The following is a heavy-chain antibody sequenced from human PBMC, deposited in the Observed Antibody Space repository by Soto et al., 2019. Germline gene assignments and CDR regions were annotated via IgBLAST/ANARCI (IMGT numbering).Heavy chain of an antibody. CDR3: ARGPKYYYDSSGTKYYFDY. Sequence: SVKVSCKASGYTFTSYAISWVRQAPGQGLEWMGGIIPIFGTANYAQKFQGRVTITADESTSTAYMELSSLRSEDTAVYYCARGPKYYYDSSGTKYYFDYWGQGTLVTVSS. CDR2: IIPIFGTA. J-gene: IGHJ4*02. CDR1: GYTFTSYA. D-gene: IGHD3-22*01. V-gene: IGHV1-69*13.